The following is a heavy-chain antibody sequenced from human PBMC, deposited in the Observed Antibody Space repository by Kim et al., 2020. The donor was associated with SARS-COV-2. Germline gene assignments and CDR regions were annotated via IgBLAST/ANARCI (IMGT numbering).Heavy chain of an antibody. CDR3: AKGFTISSSLPFDP. CDR1: GFTFSSYA. J-gene: IGHJ5*02. V-gene: IGHV3-23*01. Sequence: GGSLRLSCAASGFTFSSYAMSWVRQAPGKGLEWVSAISGSGDSTYYTDSVKGRFTVSRDSARNTVFLQMNSLRAEDTAIYYCAKGFTISSSLPFDPWGQGTLVTVSS. D-gene: IGHD6-19*01. CDR2: ISGSGDST.